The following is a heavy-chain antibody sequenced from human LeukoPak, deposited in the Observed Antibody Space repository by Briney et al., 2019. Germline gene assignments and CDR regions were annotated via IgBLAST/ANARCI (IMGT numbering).Heavy chain of an antibody. D-gene: IGHD1-26*01. Sequence: SGPTLVKPTQTLTLTCTFSGFSLSTSGMCVSWIRQPPGKALESPARIDWDDDKYYSASLKTRLTISKDTSKNQVVLTMTNMDPVDTATYYCARIRVFDSANYYPDYWGQGTLVTVSS. CDR1: GFSLSTSGMC. J-gene: IGHJ4*02. CDR2: IDWDDDK. CDR3: ARIRVFDSANYYPDY. V-gene: IGHV2-70*11.